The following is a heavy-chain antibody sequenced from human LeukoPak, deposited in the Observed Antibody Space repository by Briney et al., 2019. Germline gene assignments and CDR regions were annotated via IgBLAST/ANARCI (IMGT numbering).Heavy chain of an antibody. CDR3: ARVGGSTNWFDP. D-gene: IGHD3-16*01. Sequence: PSETLSLTCTVSGGSVSGGNYYWSWIRQPAGKGLEWIGRIFTSGSTNYNASLKGRVTISLDTSKNQCSLNLRSVTAADTAVYYCARVGGSTNWFDPWGQGTLVTVSS. CDR2: IFTSGST. V-gene: IGHV4-61*02. J-gene: IGHJ5*02. CDR1: GGSVSGGNYY.